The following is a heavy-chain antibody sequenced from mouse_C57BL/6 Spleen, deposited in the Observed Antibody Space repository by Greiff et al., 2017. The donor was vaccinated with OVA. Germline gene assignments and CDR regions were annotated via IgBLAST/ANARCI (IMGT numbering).Heavy chain of an antibody. V-gene: IGHV1-82*01. Sequence: QVQLKESGPELVKPGASVKISCKASGYAFSSSWMNWVKQRPGKGLEWIGRIYPGDGDTNYNGKFKGKATLTADKSSSTAYMQLSSLTSEDSAVYFCARSLLYGMDYWGQGTSVTVSS. CDR3: ARSLLYGMDY. D-gene: IGHD2-12*01. J-gene: IGHJ4*01. CDR1: GYAFSSSW. CDR2: IYPGDGDT.